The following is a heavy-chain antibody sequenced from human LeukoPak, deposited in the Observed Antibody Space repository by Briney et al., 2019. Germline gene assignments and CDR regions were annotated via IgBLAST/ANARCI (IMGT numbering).Heavy chain of an antibody. J-gene: IGHJ4*02. D-gene: IGHD3-22*01. V-gene: IGHV4-61*01. CDR3: ARNYYDSSGYYYYFDY. CDR1: SGSISSSSYY. CDR2: IYYDGST. Sequence: SETLSLTCTVSSGSISSSSYYWSWIRQPPGKALEWIGYIYYDGSTNYNPSLKSRVTISVDTSKNQFSLKLSSVTAADTAVYYCARNYYDSSGYYYYFDYWGQGTLVTVSS.